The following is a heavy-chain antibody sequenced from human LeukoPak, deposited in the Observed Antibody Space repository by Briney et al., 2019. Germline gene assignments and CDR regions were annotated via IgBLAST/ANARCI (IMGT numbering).Heavy chain of an antibody. V-gene: IGHV3-7*01. Sequence: GGSLRLSCVASGFTFTNNWMTWFRQAPGKGLEWVANVNEDGSEQNYLDAVKGRFTISRDNAENSLFLQMNSLRPEDTAVYFCARDRLEGGETFDSWGQGTLVTVSS. CDR3: ARDRLEGGETFDS. CDR1: GFTFTNNW. CDR2: VNEDGSEQ. J-gene: IGHJ4*02. D-gene: IGHD1-1*01.